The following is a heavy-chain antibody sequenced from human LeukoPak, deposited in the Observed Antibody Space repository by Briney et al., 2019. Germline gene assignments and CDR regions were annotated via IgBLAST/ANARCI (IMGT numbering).Heavy chain of an antibody. CDR3: ARAGRNYDSSGYYYEGWFDP. D-gene: IGHD3-22*01. Sequence: PETLSLTCTVSGGSVSSGSYYWSWIRQPPGKGLEWIGYIYYSGSTNYNPSLKSRVTISVDTSKNQFSLKLSSVTAADTAVYYCARAGRNYDSSGYYYEGWFDPWGQGTLVTVSS. J-gene: IGHJ5*02. V-gene: IGHV4-61*01. CDR1: GGSVSSGSYY. CDR2: IYYSGST.